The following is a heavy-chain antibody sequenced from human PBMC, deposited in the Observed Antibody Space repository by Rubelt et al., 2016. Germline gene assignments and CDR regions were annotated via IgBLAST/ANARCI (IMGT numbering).Heavy chain of an antibody. J-gene: IGHJ4*02. D-gene: IGHD6-13*01. CDR3: ARVFYSSSWYGY. CDR1: GFTFSDYY. V-gene: IGHV3-11*05. CDR2: ISSSSSYT. Sequence: GGSLRLSCAASGFTFSDYYMSWIRQAPGKGLEWVSYISSSSSYTNYADSVKGRFTISRDNAKNSLYLQMNSLRAEDTAVYYCARVFYSSSWYGYWGQGTLVTVSS.